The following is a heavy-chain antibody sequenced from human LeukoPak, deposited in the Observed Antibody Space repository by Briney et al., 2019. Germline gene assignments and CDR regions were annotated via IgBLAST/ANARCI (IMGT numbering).Heavy chain of an antibody. D-gene: IGHD4-17*01. CDR2: ISGSGGST. V-gene: IGHV3-23*01. Sequence: GGSLRLSCAASGFTFSSYAMSWVRQAPGKGLEWVSVISGSGGSTYYADSVKGRFTISRDNSKNTLYLQMNSLRAEDTAVYYCAKEIYGDSTGGRFQHWGQGTLVTVSS. CDR1: GFTFSSYA. J-gene: IGHJ1*01. CDR3: AKEIYGDSTGGRFQH.